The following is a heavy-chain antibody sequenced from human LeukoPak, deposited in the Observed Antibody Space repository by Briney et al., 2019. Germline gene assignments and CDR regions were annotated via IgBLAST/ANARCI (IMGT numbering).Heavy chain of an antibody. J-gene: IGHJ4*02. V-gene: IGHV3-23*01. CDR2: ISCSGGST. Sequence: PGGSLRLSCAASGFTFSSYAMSWVRQAPGKGLEWVSAISCSGGSTYYADSVKGRFTISRDNSKNTLYLQMNSLRAEDTAVYYCAKGDLNVVVPAAIPLGIDYWGQGTLVTVSS. D-gene: IGHD2-2*02. CDR1: GFTFSSYA. CDR3: AKGDLNVVVPAAIPLGIDY.